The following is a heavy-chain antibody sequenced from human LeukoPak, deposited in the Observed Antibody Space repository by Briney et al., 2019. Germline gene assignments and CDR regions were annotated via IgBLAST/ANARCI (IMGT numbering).Heavy chain of an antibody. D-gene: IGHD4-17*01. CDR2: IYHSGST. Sequence: SQTLSLTCTVSGGSISSGGYYWSWIRQPPGKGLEWIGYIYHSGSTYYNPSLKSRVTISVDRSKNQFSLKLSSVTAADTAVYYCAREMTTVTTGAFDIWGQGTMVTVSS. CDR3: AREMTTVTTGAFDI. CDR1: GGSISSGGYY. V-gene: IGHV4-30-2*01. J-gene: IGHJ3*02.